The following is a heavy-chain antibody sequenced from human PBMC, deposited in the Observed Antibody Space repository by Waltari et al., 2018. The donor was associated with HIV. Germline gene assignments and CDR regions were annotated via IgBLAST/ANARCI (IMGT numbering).Heavy chain of an antibody. Sequence: EVQLVQSGAEVKKPGATVKISCKVSGYTFTDYYMHWVQQAPGKGLEWMGLVDPEDGETIYAEKFQGRVTITADTSTDTAYMELSSLRSEDTAVYYCATPNSLYSSGSRTGMDVWGQGTTVTVSS. CDR2: VDPEDGET. V-gene: IGHV1-69-2*01. CDR3: ATPNSLYSSGSRTGMDV. D-gene: IGHD6-19*01. J-gene: IGHJ6*02. CDR1: GYTFTDYY.